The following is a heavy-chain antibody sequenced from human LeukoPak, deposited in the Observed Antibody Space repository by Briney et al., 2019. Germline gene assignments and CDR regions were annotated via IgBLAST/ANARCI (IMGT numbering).Heavy chain of an antibody. D-gene: IGHD6-19*01. CDR2: IGGSGDKT. CDR1: GFTFNRNA. CDR3: VRRGDASSGWGDHDY. Sequence: GGSLRLSCAASGFTFNRNAISWVRQAPGKGLDWGSTIGGSGDKTSYADSVKGRFTISRDNSKNMLHLQMSSLTGEDTALYYCVRRGDASSGWGDHDYWGQGALLTVSS. J-gene: IGHJ4*02. V-gene: IGHV3-23*01.